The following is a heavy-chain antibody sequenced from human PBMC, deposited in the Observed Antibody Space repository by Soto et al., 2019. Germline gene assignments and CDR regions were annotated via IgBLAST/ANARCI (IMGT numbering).Heavy chain of an antibody. V-gene: IGHV5-10-1*01. Sequence: GESLKISCKASGYKFTTFWLNWVRQTPGKGLEWLGRIDPTDSFTNYSPPFEGHVTISVDRSISTAYLQWNSLQASDTAIYYCARPGSGGSRDAFDGCGRGTTVTV. D-gene: IGHD2-15*01. CDR3: ARPGSGGSRDAFDG. CDR1: GYKFTTFW. CDR2: IDPTDSFT. J-gene: IGHJ3*01.